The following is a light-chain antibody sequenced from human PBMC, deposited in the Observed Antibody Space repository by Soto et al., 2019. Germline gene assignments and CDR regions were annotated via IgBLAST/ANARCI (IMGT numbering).Light chain of an antibody. CDR2: DAS. V-gene: IGKV3-11*01. CDR3: QQRRDWPT. Sequence: DIVLTQSPAALSVCPGGRATLSCRASQPINSHLAWYQQKPGQAPRLLIYDASNRATGIPARFSGSGSGTDFTLTISSLEPEDFAVYFCQQRRDWPTFGQGTKVEI. CDR1: QPINSH. J-gene: IGKJ1*01.